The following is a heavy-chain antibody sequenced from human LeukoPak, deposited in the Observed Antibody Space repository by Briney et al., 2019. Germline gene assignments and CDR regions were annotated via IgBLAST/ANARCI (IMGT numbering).Heavy chain of an antibody. CDR1: GFTVSSNY. D-gene: IGHD2-15*01. Sequence: GGSLRLSCAASGFTVSSNYMSWVRQAPGNGLEYVSAISDSGGSTYYADSVKGRFTISRDNSKNTLYLQMSSLRAEDTAVYFCVRGYSFGPYGMDVWGQGTTVTVSS. V-gene: IGHV3-64D*09. CDR2: ISDSGGST. CDR3: VRGYSFGPYGMDV. J-gene: IGHJ6*02.